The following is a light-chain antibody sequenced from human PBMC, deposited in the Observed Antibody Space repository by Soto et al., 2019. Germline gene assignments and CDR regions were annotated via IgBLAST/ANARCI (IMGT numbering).Light chain of an antibody. V-gene: IGKV3-20*01. CDR3: QQYGSVPLT. CDR1: QSVSTSY. CDR2: GAS. J-gene: IGKJ4*01. Sequence: EIVLTQSPGTLSLSPGERATLSCRASQSVSTSYLAWYQQKPGQAPRLLIYGASSRATGIPDRFSGSGSGADFHRTISRLEPEDFAVYYCQQYGSVPLTFGGGTKVEIK.